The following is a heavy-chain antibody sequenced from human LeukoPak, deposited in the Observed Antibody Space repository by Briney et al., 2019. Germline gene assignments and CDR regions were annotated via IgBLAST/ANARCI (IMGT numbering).Heavy chain of an antibody. D-gene: IGHD2-2*01. J-gene: IGHJ4*02. Sequence: SETLSLTCTVSGGSIGSLYWSWIRQPPGKGLEWIGYIYHTGTTNYSPSLKSRVNMSVDTSKKQVSLNLNSVTAADTAVYYCARTPGFTSSHDYWGQGILVTVSS. V-gene: IGHV4-59*11. CDR3: ARTPGFTSSHDY. CDR2: IYHTGTT. CDR1: GGSIGSLY.